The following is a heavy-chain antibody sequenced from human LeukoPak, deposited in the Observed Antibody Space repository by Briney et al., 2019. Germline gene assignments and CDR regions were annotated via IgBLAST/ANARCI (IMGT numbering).Heavy chain of an antibody. D-gene: IGHD3-3*01. CDR3: ARWAYYDFWSGSIDY. J-gene: IGHJ4*02. CDR1: GGSISSGDYY. CDR2: IYYSGST. Sequence: SQTLSLTCTVSGGSISSGDYYWRWLRQPPGTGREWVGYIYYSGSTYYNPSLKRRVTISVDTSKNQFSLKLSSVTAADTAVYYCARWAYYDFWSGSIDYWGQGTLVTASS. V-gene: IGHV4-30-4*08.